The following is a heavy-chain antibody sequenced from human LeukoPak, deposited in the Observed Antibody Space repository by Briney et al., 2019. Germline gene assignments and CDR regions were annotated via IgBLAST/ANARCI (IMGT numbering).Heavy chain of an antibody. D-gene: IGHD3-10*01. CDR1: EFSVGSNY. V-gene: IGHV3-23*01. CDR3: AKDNMVRAITPYYYYMDV. CDR2: ISGSGGST. J-gene: IGHJ6*03. Sequence: GGSLRLSCAASEFSVGSNYMTWVRQAPGKGLEWVSAISGSGGSTYYADSVKGRFTISRDNSKNTLYLQMNSLRAEDTAVYYCAKDNMVRAITPYYYYMDVWGKGTTVTVSS.